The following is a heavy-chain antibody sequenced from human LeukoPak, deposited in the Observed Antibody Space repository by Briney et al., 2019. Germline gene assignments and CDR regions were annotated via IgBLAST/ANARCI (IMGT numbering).Heavy chain of an antibody. J-gene: IGHJ4*02. V-gene: IGHV3-23*01. CDR2: ISGSGGST. CDR3: AKVYYDSSGYSSFDY. D-gene: IGHD3-22*01. Sequence: GASVKVSCKASGGTFSSYAISWVRQAPGKGLEWVSAISGSGGSTYYADSVKGRFTISRDNSKNTLYLQMSSLRAEDTAVYYCAKVYYDSSGYSSFDYWGQGTLVTVSS. CDR1: GGTFSSYA.